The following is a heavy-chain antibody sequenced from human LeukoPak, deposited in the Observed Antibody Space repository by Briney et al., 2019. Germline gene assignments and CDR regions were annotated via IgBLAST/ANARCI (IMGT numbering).Heavy chain of an antibody. V-gene: IGHV3-23*01. J-gene: IGHJ6*02. CDR1: GFTFSNYA. CDR2: ISGSGGST. D-gene: IGHD6-19*01. CDR3: AKGLAGYYYGMDV. Sequence: GGSLRLSCAASGFTFSNYAMSWVRQAPGKGLEGVSAISGSGGSTYYADSVKGRFTISRDNSKNTLYLQMNSLRAEDTAVYYCAKGLAGYYYGMDVWGQGTTVTVSS.